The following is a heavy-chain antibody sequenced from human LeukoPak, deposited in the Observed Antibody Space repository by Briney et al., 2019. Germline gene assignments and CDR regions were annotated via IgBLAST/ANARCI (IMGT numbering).Heavy chain of an antibody. V-gene: IGHV1-24*01. CDR2: FDPEDGET. CDR3: ARDGVFSISGYYDSSGYGFDI. Sequence: ASVKVSCTVSGYTLTELSMHWVRQAPGKGLEWMGGFDPEDGETIYAQKFQGRVTMTTDTSTSTGYMELRSLRSDDTAVSYCARDGVFSISGYYDSSGYGFDIWGQGTMVAVSS. D-gene: IGHD3-22*01. J-gene: IGHJ3*02. CDR1: GYTLTELS.